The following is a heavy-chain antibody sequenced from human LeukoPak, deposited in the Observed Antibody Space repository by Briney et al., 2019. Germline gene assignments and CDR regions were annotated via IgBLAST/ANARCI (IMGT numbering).Heavy chain of an antibody. Sequence: PSQTLSLTCTVSGDSISSGSDYYWSWTRQPAGKGLEWIGRVFATGITDYNPSLKTRVTISVDTSKNQFFLRLDSVTAADTAVYYCAKDFRDWGQGTVVTVSS. CDR1: GDSISSGSDYY. CDR2: VFATGIT. CDR3: AKDFRD. J-gene: IGHJ4*02. V-gene: IGHV4-61*02.